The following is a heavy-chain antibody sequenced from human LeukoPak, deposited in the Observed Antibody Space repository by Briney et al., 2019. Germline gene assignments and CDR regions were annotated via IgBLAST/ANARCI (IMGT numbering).Heavy chain of an antibody. D-gene: IGHD3-10*01. CDR1: GFTFGDYA. Sequence: GGSLRLSCTASGFTFGDYAMSWVRQAPGNGLEWVGFIRSKAYGGTTEYAASVKGRFTISRDDSKSIAYLQMNSLKTEDTAVYYCTTPYYYGSGSHRGYYFDYWGQGTLVTVSS. J-gene: IGHJ4*02. V-gene: IGHV3-49*04. CDR2: IRSKAYGGTT. CDR3: TTPYYYGSGSHRGYYFDY.